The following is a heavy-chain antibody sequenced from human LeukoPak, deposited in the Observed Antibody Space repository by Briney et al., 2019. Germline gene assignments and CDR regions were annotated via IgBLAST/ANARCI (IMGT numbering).Heavy chain of an antibody. Sequence: GGSLRLSCAPSGFTFSTFDMHWVRQAPGKGLEWVAVMSYDGSTKYYADSVKGRFTISRDNSKNTLYQQMNSLRAEDTAVYYCAKGDRIVGAKRGMDVWGQGTTVTVSS. CDR1: GFTFSTFD. CDR2: MSYDGSTK. D-gene: IGHD1-26*01. J-gene: IGHJ6*02. V-gene: IGHV3-30*18. CDR3: AKGDRIVGAKRGMDV.